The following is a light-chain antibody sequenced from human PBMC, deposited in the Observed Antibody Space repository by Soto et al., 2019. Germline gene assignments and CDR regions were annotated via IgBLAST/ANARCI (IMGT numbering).Light chain of an antibody. J-gene: IGLJ1*01. CDR1: SSDVGAYNS. V-gene: IGLV2-14*03. CDR3: SSYTSSSTYV. Sequence: QSALTQPASVSGSPGQSIAISCTGTSSDVGAYNSVSWYQQHPGRAPKLMIHDVSNRPSGVSNRFSGSKSGNTASLTISGLQAEDDADYYCSSYTSSSTYVFGTGTKLTVL. CDR2: DVS.